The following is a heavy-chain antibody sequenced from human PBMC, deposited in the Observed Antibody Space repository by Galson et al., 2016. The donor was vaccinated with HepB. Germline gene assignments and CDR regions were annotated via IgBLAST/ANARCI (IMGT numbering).Heavy chain of an antibody. V-gene: IGHV3-53*01. CDR1: GFIVSNIY. Sequence: SLRLSCAVSGFIVSNIYMSWVRQAPGKGLEWVSIFYPGGSTYYGDSVKGRFTISRDNSKNTVYLQMNSLRVEDTAMYYCARVGSGPYSWDYWGQGTLVTVSS. CDR2: FYPGGST. J-gene: IGHJ4*02. D-gene: IGHD2-15*01. CDR3: ARVGSGPYSWDY.